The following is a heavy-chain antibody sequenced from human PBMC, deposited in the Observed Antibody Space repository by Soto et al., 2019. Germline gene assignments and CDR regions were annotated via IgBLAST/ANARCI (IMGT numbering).Heavy chain of an antibody. Sequence: GGSLRLSCAASGFTFRSCAMGWVRQAPGKGLEWVSDIIDSGASTYYADSVKGRFTISRDNSESTLYLQMNSLRAEDTALYYCAKGRSYYYYYGVDVWGQGTTVTVS. CDR2: IIDSGAST. J-gene: IGHJ6*02. CDR1: GFTFRSCA. V-gene: IGHV3-23*01. CDR3: AKGRSYYYYYGVDV.